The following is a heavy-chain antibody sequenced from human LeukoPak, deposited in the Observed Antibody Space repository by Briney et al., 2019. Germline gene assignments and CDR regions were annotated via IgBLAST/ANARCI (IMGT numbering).Heavy chain of an antibody. D-gene: IGHD6-19*01. J-gene: IGHJ3*02. CDR1: GYSIRSGYY. CDR3: ARVGAVAGPSAAFDI. V-gene: IGHV4-38-2*02. Sequence: PWDTLSLPCTVSGYSIRSGYYWGWIRQPPGKGLEWIGRIYHSVSTYYNPSLKSRVTISVDTSKNQFSLKLSSVTAADTAVYYCARVGAVAGPSAAFDIWGQGTMVTVSS. CDR2: IYHSVST.